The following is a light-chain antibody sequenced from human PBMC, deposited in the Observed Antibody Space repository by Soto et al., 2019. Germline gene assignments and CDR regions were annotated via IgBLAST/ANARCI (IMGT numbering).Light chain of an antibody. CDR2: GTS. J-gene: IGKJ1*01. Sequence: EIVLTQSPATLSLSPGESTTLSCRASQSVSSRYLAWYQQKPGQAPRLLIYGTSNRASVIPDRFSGSGSGTDFTLTVSRLEPEDVAVDYCQHDGSSPQWTFGQGTKVEI. CDR3: QHDGSSPQWT. CDR1: QSVSSRY. V-gene: IGKV3-20*01.